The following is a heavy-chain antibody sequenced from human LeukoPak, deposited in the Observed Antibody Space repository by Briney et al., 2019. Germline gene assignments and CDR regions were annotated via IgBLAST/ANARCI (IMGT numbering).Heavy chain of an antibody. CDR3: AKDRRRFWSGYLDY. D-gene: IGHD3-3*01. CDR1: GFSLSLYT. CDR2: ISDSGGTT. Sequence: PGGSLRLSCAASGFSLSLYTMSCVRQAPGKGLEWVSGISDSGGTTYYADSVKGRFTISRDNSKNTLYLQMNSLTAEDTAVYYCAKDRRRFWSGYLDYWGQGALVTVSS. J-gene: IGHJ4*02. V-gene: IGHV3-23*01.